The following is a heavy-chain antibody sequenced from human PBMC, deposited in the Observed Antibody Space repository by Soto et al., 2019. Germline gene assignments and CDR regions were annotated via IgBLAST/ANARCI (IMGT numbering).Heavy chain of an antibody. Sequence: EVQLVESGGGLAQPGGSLRLSCAASGFTFSNYNMNWVRQAPGKGLEWVSYITISSTTIYYAGSVKGRFTISRDNAKNSLYLQMNSLRDEDTAVYYCARESDYAFDYWGQGTLVTVSS. CDR3: ARESDYAFDY. J-gene: IGHJ4*02. V-gene: IGHV3-48*02. CDR2: ITISSTTI. CDR1: GFTFSNYN. D-gene: IGHD1-26*01.